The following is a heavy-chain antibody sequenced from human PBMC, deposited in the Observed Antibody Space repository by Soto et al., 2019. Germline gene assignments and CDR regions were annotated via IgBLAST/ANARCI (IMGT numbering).Heavy chain of an antibody. J-gene: IGHJ6*02. V-gene: IGHV4-4*02. CDR2: IYHSGST. CDR3: ARARYYDFWSGPTYYYYGMDV. Sequence: ASETLSLTCAVSGGSISSSNWWSWVRQPPGKGLEWIGEIYHSGSTNYNPSLKSRVTISVDKSKNQFSLKLSSVTAADTAVYYCARARYYDFWSGPTYYYYGMDVWGQGTKVTVSS. D-gene: IGHD3-3*01. CDR1: GGSISSSNW.